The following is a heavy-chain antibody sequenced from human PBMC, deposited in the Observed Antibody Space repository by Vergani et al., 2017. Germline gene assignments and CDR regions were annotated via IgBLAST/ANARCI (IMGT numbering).Heavy chain of an antibody. Sequence: EVQLLESGGGLVQPGGSLRLSCAASGFTFSSYAMSWVRQAPGKGLEWVSAISGSGGSTYYADSVKGRFTISRDNSKNTLYLQMNSLRAEDTAVYYCAKSMSGWKNYYYYGMDVWGQGTTVTVSS. CDR2: ISGSGGST. CDR1: GFTFSSYA. D-gene: IGHD6-19*01. V-gene: IGHV3-23*01. CDR3: AKSMSGWKNYYYYGMDV. J-gene: IGHJ6*02.